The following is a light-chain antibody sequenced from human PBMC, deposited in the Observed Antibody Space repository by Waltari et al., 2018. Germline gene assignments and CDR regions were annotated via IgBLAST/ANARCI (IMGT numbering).Light chain of an antibody. V-gene: IGKV1-12*01. Sequence: DIQMTQSPSSLSASVGDRVIITCRPSLDISHYLAWYQQKPGQAPKLLIYLASTLHSGVPSRFSGSRNGTDFFLIISSLQPEDIATYYCQQHDSSLLTFGGGTKVEMK. CDR3: QQHDSSLLT. CDR2: LAS. CDR1: LDISHY. J-gene: IGKJ4*01.